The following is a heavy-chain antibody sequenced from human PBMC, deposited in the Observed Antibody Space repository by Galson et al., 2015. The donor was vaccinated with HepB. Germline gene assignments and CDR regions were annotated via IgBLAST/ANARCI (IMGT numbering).Heavy chain of an antibody. Sequence: SETLSLTRTVSDGSISSSDFYWGWIRQPPGKGLEWIGSKYYSGTTYYNPSLKSRVTISIDTSRDQVSLRLSSVTAADTAVYYCARTSHYFASGSYSNYWGQGALLTVSS. J-gene: IGHJ4*02. V-gene: IGHV4-39*01. D-gene: IGHD3-10*01. CDR1: DGSISSSDFY. CDR2: KYYSGTT. CDR3: ARTSHYFASGSYSNY.